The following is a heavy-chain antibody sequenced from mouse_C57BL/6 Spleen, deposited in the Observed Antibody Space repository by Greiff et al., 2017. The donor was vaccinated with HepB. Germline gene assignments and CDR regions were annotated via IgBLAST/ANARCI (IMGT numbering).Heavy chain of an antibody. CDR1: GYTFTSYW. J-gene: IGHJ3*01. CDR2: IYPGNSDT. CDR3: TREDFITKAWFAY. V-gene: IGHV1-5*01. Sequence: VQLQQSGTVLARPGASVKMSCKTSGYTFTSYWMHWVKQRPGQGLEWIGAIYPGNSDTSYNQKFKGKAKLTAVTSASTAYMELSSLTNEDSAVYYCTREDFITKAWFAYWGQGTLVTVSA. D-gene: IGHD1-1*01.